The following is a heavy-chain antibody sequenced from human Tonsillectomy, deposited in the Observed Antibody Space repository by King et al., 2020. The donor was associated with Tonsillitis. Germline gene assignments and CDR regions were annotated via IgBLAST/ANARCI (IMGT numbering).Heavy chain of an antibody. CDR1: GFTFISYA. CDR3: AKDWSIAVAGDWFDP. Sequence: VQLVESGGGLVQPGGSLRLSCAASGFTFISYAMSWVRQAPGKGLEWVSAISGSGGSTYYAASVKGRFTISRDNSKNTLYLQMNSLRAEDTAVYYCAKDWSIAVAGDWFDPWGQGTLVTVSS. CDR2: ISGSGGST. V-gene: IGHV3-23*04. J-gene: IGHJ5*02. D-gene: IGHD6-19*01.